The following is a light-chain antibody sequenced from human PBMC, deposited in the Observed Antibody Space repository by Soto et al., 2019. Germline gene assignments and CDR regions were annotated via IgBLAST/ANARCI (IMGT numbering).Light chain of an antibody. CDR3: SSFAVSRNLV. Sequence: QSALTQPASASGSPGQSVTISCTGTSSDVGGYNYVSWYQLHPGKAPKLMIYEVSKRPSGVPDRFSGSKSGNTASLTVSGLQAEDEGDYYCSSFAVSRNLVFGGGTKVTVL. J-gene: IGLJ2*01. CDR2: EVS. CDR1: SSDVGGYNY. V-gene: IGLV2-8*01.